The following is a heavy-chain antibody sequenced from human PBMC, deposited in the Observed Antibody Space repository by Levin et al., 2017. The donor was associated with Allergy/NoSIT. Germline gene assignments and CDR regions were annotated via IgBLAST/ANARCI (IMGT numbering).Heavy chain of an antibody. CDR1: GFTFDSYG. J-gene: IGHJ4*02. V-gene: IGHV3-33*01. D-gene: IGHD2-21*02. CDR2: MWYDGSKK. Sequence: GESLKISCVASGFTFDSYGIHWVRQAPGKGLEWVALMWYDGSKKYYADSVKGRFTISRDNSKKTAYLQMNSLRAEDTALYYCARELNYCGGDCKFDYWGQGTLVTVSS. CDR3: ARELNYCGGDCKFDY.